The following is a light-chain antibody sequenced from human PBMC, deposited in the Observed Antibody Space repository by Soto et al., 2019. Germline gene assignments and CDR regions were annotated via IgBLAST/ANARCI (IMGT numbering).Light chain of an antibody. Sequence: QSALAQPASVSGSAGQSITSSGTGTSSDVGGYDYVSWYQQHPGKAPKLLIYDVSNRPSGVSTRFSGSKSGNTASLTISGLQAEDEGDYYCTSYTARRLYVFGSGTKVTVL. CDR2: DVS. CDR3: TSYTARRLYV. V-gene: IGLV2-14*03. CDR1: SSDVGGYDY. J-gene: IGLJ1*01.